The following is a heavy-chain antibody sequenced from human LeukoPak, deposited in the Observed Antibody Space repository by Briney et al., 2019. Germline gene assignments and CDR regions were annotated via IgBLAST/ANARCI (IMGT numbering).Heavy chain of an antibody. V-gene: IGHV3-53*01. CDR2: IYNGGST. CDR1: GFTFSSYA. Sequence: GGSLRLSCAASGFTFSSYAMNWVRQAPGKGLKWVSVIYNGGSTYYADSVKGRFTISRDNSKNTLYLQMNSLRAEDTAVYYCARIVDTAMVGAFDIWGQGTMVTVSS. D-gene: IGHD5-18*01. CDR3: ARIVDTAMVGAFDI. J-gene: IGHJ3*02.